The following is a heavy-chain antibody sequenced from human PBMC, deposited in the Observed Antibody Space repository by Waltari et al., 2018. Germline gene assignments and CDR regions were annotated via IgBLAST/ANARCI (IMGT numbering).Heavy chain of an antibody. Sequence: QVQLGQSGAEVKKPGASGRLSCKASVYTSTSYSLNWVRKAPGQGPEWMGVINPGGGSTIYAQKYQGRVTMSRDTSTSTVYMELSSLRSEDTAVYYCARSRILTGYFPNEEFDNWGQGTLVTVSS. J-gene: IGHJ4*02. CDR1: VYTSTSYS. V-gene: IGHV1-46*01. CDR2: INPGGGST. D-gene: IGHD3-9*01. CDR3: ARSRILTGYFPNEEFDN.